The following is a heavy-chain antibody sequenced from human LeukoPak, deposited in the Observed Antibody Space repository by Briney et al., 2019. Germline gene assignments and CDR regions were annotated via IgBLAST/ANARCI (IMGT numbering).Heavy chain of an antibody. V-gene: IGHV3-23*01. Sequence: GGPLRLSPAASGFNNNSYAMSRVRQAPETGLHWAQAISGSGGSTYHADSVKGRFTISRDNSKNTLYLQMNSLRAEDTAVYYCAKDFGYSYGYDYWGQGALVTVSS. D-gene: IGHD5-18*01. CDR3: AKDFGYSYGYDY. CDR1: GFNNNSYA. J-gene: IGHJ4*02. CDR2: ISGSGGST.